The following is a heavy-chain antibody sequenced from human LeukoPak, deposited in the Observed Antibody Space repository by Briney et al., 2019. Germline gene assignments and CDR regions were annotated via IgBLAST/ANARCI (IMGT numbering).Heavy chain of an antibody. CDR2: IYSGGNT. CDR1: GFTVGNNH. V-gene: IGHV3-66*01. D-gene: IGHD6-19*01. J-gene: IGHJ4*02. CDR3: ATRAVAAPY. Sequence: PGGSLRLSYAASGFTVGNNHMNWVRQAPGKGLEWVSLIYSGGNTQYADSVKGRFIIFRDSSKNTLYLQMNSLRVEDTAVYYCATRAVAAPYWGQGTLVTVSS.